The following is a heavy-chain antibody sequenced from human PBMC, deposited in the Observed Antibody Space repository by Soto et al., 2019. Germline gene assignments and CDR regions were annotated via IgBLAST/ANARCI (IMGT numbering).Heavy chain of an antibody. CDR3: ARMDLYGDYVEGQNSYYYYGMDV. D-gene: IGHD4-17*01. Sequence: ASVKVSCKASGYTFTSYGISWVRQAPGQGLEWMGWISAYNGNTNYAQKLQGRVTMTTDTSTSTAYMELRSLRSDDTAVYYCARMDLYGDYVEGQNSYYYYGMDVWGQGTTVTVSS. J-gene: IGHJ6*02. CDR2: ISAYNGNT. CDR1: GYTFTSYG. V-gene: IGHV1-18*01.